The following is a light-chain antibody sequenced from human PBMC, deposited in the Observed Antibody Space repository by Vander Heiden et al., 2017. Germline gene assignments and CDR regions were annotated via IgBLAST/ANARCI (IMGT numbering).Light chain of an antibody. CDR1: QSVSSN. V-gene: IGKV3D-15*01. Sequence: EIVMTQSTATLSVSPGERATLSCMASQSVSSNLAWYQQKPGQPPRLLIYGASIRATGIPVRFSGSGSGTEFTLTIGSLQSEDFAVYYCQQYNKRPPLTFGGGTKVEIK. J-gene: IGKJ4*01. CDR2: GAS. CDR3: QQYNKRPPLT.